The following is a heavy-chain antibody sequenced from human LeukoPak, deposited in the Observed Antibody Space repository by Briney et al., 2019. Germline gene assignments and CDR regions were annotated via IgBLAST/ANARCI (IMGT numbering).Heavy chain of an antibody. CDR3: AREGSYDGSTMWYFDY. D-gene: IGHD3-22*01. V-gene: IGHV3-53*01. CDR2: IYSGGTI. Sequence: AGGSLRLSCAASGFTVNSNYMAWVRQAPGKGLEWVSVIYSGGTIYYADSVKGRFTISRDNSENTLYLQMNSLRAEDTAVYYCAREGSYDGSTMWYFDYWGQGTLVTVSS. J-gene: IGHJ4*02. CDR1: GFTVNSNY.